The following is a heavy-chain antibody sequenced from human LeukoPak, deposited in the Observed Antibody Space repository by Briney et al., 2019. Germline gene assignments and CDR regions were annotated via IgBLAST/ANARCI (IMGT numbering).Heavy chain of an antibody. CDR1: GCTFSSHA. J-gene: IGHJ4*02. CDR3: ASLNYGGNSASDY. D-gene: IGHD4-23*01. CDR2: ISGSGGST. Sequence: GGSLRLSCAASGCTFSSHAMSWVRQAPGKGLEWVSAISGSGGSTYYADSVKGRFTISRDNSKNTLYLQMNSLRAEDTAVYYCASLNYGGNSASDYWGQGTLVAVSS. V-gene: IGHV3-23*01.